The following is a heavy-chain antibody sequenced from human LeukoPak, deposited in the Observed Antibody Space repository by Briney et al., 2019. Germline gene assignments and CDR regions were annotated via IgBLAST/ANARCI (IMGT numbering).Heavy chain of an antibody. V-gene: IGHV1-2*02. J-gene: IGHJ5*02. CDR3: AREYYGRALDP. CDR1: GYTFTAYY. D-gene: IGHD2-21*01. CDR2: INPNSGGT. Sequence: GASVKVSCKASGYTFTAYYMHWVRQAPGQGLEWMGWINPNSGGTNFAQEFQGRVTMTRDTSISTAYMELSRLRSDDTAVYYCAREYYGRALDPWGQGTLVTVSS.